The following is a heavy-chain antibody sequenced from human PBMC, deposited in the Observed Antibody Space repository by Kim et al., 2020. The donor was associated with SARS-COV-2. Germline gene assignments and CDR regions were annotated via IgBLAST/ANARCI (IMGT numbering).Heavy chain of an antibody. Sequence: DSVKGRFTNSRDNAKNSLHLQMNSLRVEDTAVYYWARATGDYWGQGTLVTVSS. J-gene: IGHJ4*02. D-gene: IGHD3-10*01. CDR3: ARATGDY. V-gene: IGHV3-11*04.